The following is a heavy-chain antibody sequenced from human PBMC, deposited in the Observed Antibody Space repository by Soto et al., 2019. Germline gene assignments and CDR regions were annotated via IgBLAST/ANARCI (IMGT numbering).Heavy chain of an antibody. CDR3: AKDNTRRTATAFVY. CDR1: GVISSGYA. D-gene: IGHD1-1*01. J-gene: IGHJ4*02. Sequence: LGESWELSGVISSGYAMQWGRRAPGKGLEWVSGISWNSGSIGYADSVKGRFTISRDNAKNSLYLQMNSLRAEDTALYYCAKDNTRRTATAFVYWGQGTLVTVSS. CDR2: ISWNSGSI. V-gene: IGHV3-9*02.